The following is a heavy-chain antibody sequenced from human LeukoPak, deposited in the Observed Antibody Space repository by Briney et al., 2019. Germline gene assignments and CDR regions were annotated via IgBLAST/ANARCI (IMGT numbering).Heavy chain of an antibody. CDR3: ARDPGDGYNHYYGMDV. CDR2: ISGSGGNT. CDR1: GFTFSSYA. Sequence: GGSLRLSCAASGFTFSSYAMSWVRQAPGKGLEWVSAISGSGGNTYYADSVKGRFTISRDNSKNTLYLQMNSLRAEDTAVYYCARDPGDGYNHYYGMDVWGQGTTVTVSS. D-gene: IGHD5-24*01. J-gene: IGHJ6*02. V-gene: IGHV3-23*01.